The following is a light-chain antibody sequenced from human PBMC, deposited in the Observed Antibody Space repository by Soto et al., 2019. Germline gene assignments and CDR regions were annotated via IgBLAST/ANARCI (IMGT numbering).Light chain of an antibody. J-gene: IGKJ3*01. V-gene: IGKV1D-13*01. CDR2: DAF. Sequence: AIPLTQSPSSLSASVGDTVTITCRASQVIGSALAWYQQKSGKPPNLLIYDAFRLESGVPSRFSGSGSGTDFTLTISSLQPEDFTTYYCQQFNDYPFTFGPGTRVDI. CDR3: QQFNDYPFT. CDR1: QVIGSA.